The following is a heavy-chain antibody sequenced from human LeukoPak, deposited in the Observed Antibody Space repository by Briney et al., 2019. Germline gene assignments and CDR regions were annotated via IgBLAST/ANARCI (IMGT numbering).Heavy chain of an antibody. CDR1: GGSISSSSYY. CDR2: IYYSGST. Sequence: SETLSLTCTVSGGSISSSSYYWGWIRQPPGKGLEWIGSIYYSGSTYYNPSLKSRVTISVDTSKNQFSLKLSSVTAAETAVYYGARASAMVRGAGPYYYYYMDVWGKGTTVTVSS. J-gene: IGHJ6*03. CDR3: ARASAMVRGAGPYYYYYMDV. V-gene: IGHV4-39*01. D-gene: IGHD3-10*01.